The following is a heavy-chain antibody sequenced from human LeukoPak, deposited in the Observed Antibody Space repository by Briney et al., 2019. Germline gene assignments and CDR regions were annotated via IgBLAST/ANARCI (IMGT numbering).Heavy chain of an antibody. J-gene: IGHJ3*02. CDR2: ISGSGGST. Sequence: AGGSLRLSCAASGFTFSSYAMSWVRQAPGKGLEWVPAISGSGGSTYYADSVKGRFTISRDNSKNTLYLQMNSLRAEDTAVYYCAKEDYYGSGSYYGDAFDIWGQGTMVTVSS. CDR1: GFTFSSYA. D-gene: IGHD3-10*01. V-gene: IGHV3-23*01. CDR3: AKEDYYGSGSYYGDAFDI.